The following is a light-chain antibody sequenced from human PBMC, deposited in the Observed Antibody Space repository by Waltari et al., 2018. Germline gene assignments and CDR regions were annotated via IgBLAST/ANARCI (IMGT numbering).Light chain of an antibody. J-gene: IGKJ1*01. CDR2: AAS. V-gene: IGKV1-39*01. CDR3: QQSYTTPRT. CDR1: QSIGTY. Sequence: DIQMTQSPSSLSASVGDRVTITCRASQSIGTYLNWYHHKPGRAPELLIYAASTLQGGVPSRFSGSGSETHFTLAISSLQREDFATYYCQQSYTTPRTFGQGTKVEIK.